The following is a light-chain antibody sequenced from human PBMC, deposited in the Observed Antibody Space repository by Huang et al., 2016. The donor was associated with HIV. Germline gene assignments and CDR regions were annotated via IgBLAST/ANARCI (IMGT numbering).Light chain of an antibody. CDR3: QQLNSYPEGFT. J-gene: IGKJ3*01. CDR1: QGISSY. CDR2: AAS. Sequence: IQLTQSPSSLSASVGDRVTITCRASQGISSYLAWYQQKPGKAPKLLIYAASNLQSGVPLRFSGSGSGTDFTLTISSLQPEDFATYYCQQLNSYPEGFTFGPGTKVDIK. V-gene: IGKV1-9*01.